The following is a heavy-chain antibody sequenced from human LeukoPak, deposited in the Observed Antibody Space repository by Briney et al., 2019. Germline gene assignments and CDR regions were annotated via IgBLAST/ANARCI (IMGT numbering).Heavy chain of an antibody. CDR2: ISYDGSNK. CDR3: AREKVGATIGYYYYGMDV. J-gene: IGHJ6*02. Sequence: GGSLRLSCAASGFTFSSYAMHWVRQAPGKGLEWVAVISYDGSNKYYADSVKGRFTISRDNSKNTLYLQMNSLRAEDTAVYSCAREKVGATIGYYYYGMDVWGQGTTVTVSS. CDR1: GFTFSSYA. V-gene: IGHV3-30-3*01. D-gene: IGHD1-26*01.